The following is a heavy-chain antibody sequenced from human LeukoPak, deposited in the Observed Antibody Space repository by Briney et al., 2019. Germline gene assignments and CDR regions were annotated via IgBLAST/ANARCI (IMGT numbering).Heavy chain of an antibody. D-gene: IGHD3-9*01. J-gene: IGHJ6*03. V-gene: IGHV1-18*01. CDR1: GYTFTSHG. CDR2: ISAYTGNT. CDR3: ARDGIQGVVLTEERNYYYYYMDV. Sequence: ASVKVSCKASGYTFTSHGISWVRQAAGRGLEWMGWISAYTGNTDLAQNFQGRITMTTDTSTSTAYMELRRLRSDDTAIYYCARDGIQGVVLTEERNYYYYYMDVWGKGTTVTVSS.